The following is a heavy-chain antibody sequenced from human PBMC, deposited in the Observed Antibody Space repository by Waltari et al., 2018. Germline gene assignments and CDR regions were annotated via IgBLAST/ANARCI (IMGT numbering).Heavy chain of an antibody. V-gene: IGHV4-34*01. Sequence: QVQLQQWGAGLLKPSETLSLTCAVYGGSFSGYYWSWIRQPPGKGLEWIGEIKQSESTTYNPSLKRRVTISVDTSKNQFSLKLSSVTAADTAVYYCARPHKQWLVATPFDIWGQGTMVTVSS. CDR1: GGSFSGYY. CDR3: ARPHKQWLVATPFDI. J-gene: IGHJ3*02. D-gene: IGHD6-19*01. CDR2: IKQSEST.